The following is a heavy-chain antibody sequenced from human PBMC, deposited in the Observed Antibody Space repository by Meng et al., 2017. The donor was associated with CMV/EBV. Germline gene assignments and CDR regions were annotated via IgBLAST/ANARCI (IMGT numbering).Heavy chain of an antibody. CDR1: EFSFISYG. D-gene: IGHD6-13*01. Sequence: SEFSFISYGMHWVRQAPGKGLEWVAFIRYDGSNKYYADSVKGRFTISRDNSKNTLYLQMNSLRAEDTAVYYCAKGRSGYSSSWYYFDYWGQGTLVTVSS. J-gene: IGHJ4*02. V-gene: IGHV3-30*02. CDR3: AKGRSGYSSSWYYFDY. CDR2: IRYDGSNK.